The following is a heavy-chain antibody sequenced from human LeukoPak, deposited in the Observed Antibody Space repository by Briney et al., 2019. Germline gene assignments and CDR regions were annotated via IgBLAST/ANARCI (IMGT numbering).Heavy chain of an antibody. CDR2: IKSKTDGGTT. J-gene: IGHJ4*02. CDR1: GFXFTYAW. Sequence: GGSLTLSCAASGFXFTYAWINWVRRAPGKGLEWVGHIKSKTDGGTTDFAAPVKVRFTISRDDSKNTLYLQMNSLKSDDTAVYYCSTDHSSGWYQVDYWGQGTLVTVSS. CDR3: STDHSSGWYQVDY. D-gene: IGHD6-19*01. V-gene: IGHV3-15*01.